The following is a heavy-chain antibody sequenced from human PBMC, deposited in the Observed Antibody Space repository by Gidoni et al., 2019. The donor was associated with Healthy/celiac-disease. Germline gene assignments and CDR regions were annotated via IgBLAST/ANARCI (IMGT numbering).Heavy chain of an antibody. Sequence: EVQLVEYGGGLVKPGGSLRLSCAASGFTFSSYSMNWVRQAPGKGLEWVSSISSSSSYIYYADSVKGRFTISRDNAKNSLYLQMNSLRAEDTAVYYCARDLHGSYYDSSGYLRYWGQGTLVTVSS. CDR2: ISSSSSYI. D-gene: IGHD3-22*01. CDR1: GFTFSSYS. V-gene: IGHV3-21*06. J-gene: IGHJ4*02. CDR3: ARDLHGSYYDSSGYLRY.